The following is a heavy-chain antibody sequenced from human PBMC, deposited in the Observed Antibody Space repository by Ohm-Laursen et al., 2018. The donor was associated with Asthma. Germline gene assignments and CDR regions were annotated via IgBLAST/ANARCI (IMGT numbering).Heavy chain of an antibody. CDR1: GGSVSGYD. Sequence: SETLSLTWAVSGGSVSGYDWSWVRQAPGRELEWIAYIQSSGGANYNPSLQSRVTLSLDTSKNQVSLKLSSVTAADTAVYYCARNYYDSSGLDYWGQGTLVTVSS. D-gene: IGHD3-22*01. CDR3: ARNYYDSSGLDY. V-gene: IGHV4-59*02. J-gene: IGHJ4*02. CDR2: IQSSGGA.